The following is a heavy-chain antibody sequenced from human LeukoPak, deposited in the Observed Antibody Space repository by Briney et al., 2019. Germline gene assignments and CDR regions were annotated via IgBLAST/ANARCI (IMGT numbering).Heavy chain of an antibody. CDR2: IWYDGSNK. J-gene: IGHJ5*02. V-gene: IGHV3-33*01. CDR3: ARDRGYGGNSGLDP. D-gene: IGHD4-23*01. Sequence: PGGSLRLSCAASGFTFSSYGMHWVRQAPGKGLEWVAVIWYDGSNKYYADSVKGRFTISRDNSKNTLYLQMNSLRAEDTAVYYCARDRGYGGNSGLDPWGQGTLVTVSS. CDR1: GFTFSSYG.